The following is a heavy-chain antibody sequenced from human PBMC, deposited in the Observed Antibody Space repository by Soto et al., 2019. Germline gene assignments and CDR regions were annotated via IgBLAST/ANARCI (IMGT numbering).Heavy chain of an antibody. J-gene: IGHJ5*02. V-gene: IGHV3-74*01. CDR3: ARSPFKYYIQA. Sequence: GGSLILSCAASGFTFSRYWMHWVRQAPGRGLVWVSRIDNDGSDTIYADSVEGRFTISRDNAKNTLYFQMNSLRAEDTAVYDCARSPFKYYIQAWGQGTLVTVS. D-gene: IGHD1-26*01. CDR2: IDNDGSDT. CDR1: GFTFSRYW.